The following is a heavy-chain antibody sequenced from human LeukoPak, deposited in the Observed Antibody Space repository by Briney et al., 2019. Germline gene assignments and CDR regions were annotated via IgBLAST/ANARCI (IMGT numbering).Heavy chain of an antibody. V-gene: IGHV3-21*01. CDR3: ARDVYCSSTSCYGGYYYGMDV. J-gene: IGHJ6*04. D-gene: IGHD2-2*01. CDR1: GFTFSSYS. CDR2: ISSSSSYI. Sequence: PGGSLRLSCAASGFTFSSYSMNWVRQAPGKGLEWVSSISSSSSYIYYADSVKGRFTISRDSAKNSLYLQMNSLRAEDTAVYYCARDVYCSSTSCYGGYYYGMDVWGKGTTVTVSS.